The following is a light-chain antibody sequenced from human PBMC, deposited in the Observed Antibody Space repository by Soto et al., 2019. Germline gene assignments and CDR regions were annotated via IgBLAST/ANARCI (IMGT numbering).Light chain of an antibody. Sequence: EIVLTQSPGTLSLSPGERATLSCRASQSVSSAYLAWYQHKPGQPPTLLIYAASSRVTGIPDRFSGSGSGTDFNLNISRLEPDDFAVYYWQQYGSSSTWTFGQGTKVEIK. CDR2: AAS. V-gene: IGKV3-20*01. CDR1: QSVSSAY. CDR3: QQYGSSSTWT. J-gene: IGKJ1*01.